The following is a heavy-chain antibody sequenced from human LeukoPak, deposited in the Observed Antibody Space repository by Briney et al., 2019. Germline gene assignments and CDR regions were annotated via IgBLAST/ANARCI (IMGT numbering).Heavy chain of an antibody. Sequence: PGGSLRLSCAASGFTFDDYGMSWVRQAPGKGLEWVSGINWNGGSTGYADSVEGRFTISRDNAKNSLYLQMNSLRAEDTALYYCARDKEWELLSYFDYWGRGTLVTVSS. CDR1: GFTFDDYG. V-gene: IGHV3-20*04. J-gene: IGHJ4*02. D-gene: IGHD1-26*01. CDR3: ARDKEWELLSYFDY. CDR2: INWNGGST.